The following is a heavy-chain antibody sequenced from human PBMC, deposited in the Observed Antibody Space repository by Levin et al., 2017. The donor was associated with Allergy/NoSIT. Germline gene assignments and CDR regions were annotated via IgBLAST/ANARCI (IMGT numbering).Heavy chain of an antibody. Sequence: GGSLRLSCTASGITFSNAWMSWARQAPGKGLEWVGHIKSKTDGGTADYASPVKGRFTISRDDSKNTLYLQMNSLKTEDTAVYYCTTYISSWYYFDNWGQGTLVTVSS. V-gene: IGHV3-15*01. CDR3: TTYISSWYYFDN. D-gene: IGHD6-13*01. CDR1: GITFSNAW. J-gene: IGHJ4*02. CDR2: IKSKTDGGTA.